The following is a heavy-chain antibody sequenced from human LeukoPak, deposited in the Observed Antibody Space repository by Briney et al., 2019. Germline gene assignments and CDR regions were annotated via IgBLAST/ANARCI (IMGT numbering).Heavy chain of an antibody. CDR3: ARARWSSTGWFLGY. D-gene: IGHD6-19*01. CDR1: GFTVSSYW. Sequence: PGGSLRLSCAASGFTVSSYWMHWVRQAPGKGLVWVSRVNPQGSETSYADSVKGRFTISRDNAKDALHLQMDNLRAEDTAVYYCARARWSSTGWFLGYWGQGTLVTVSS. CDR2: VNPQGSET. J-gene: IGHJ4*02. V-gene: IGHV3-74*01.